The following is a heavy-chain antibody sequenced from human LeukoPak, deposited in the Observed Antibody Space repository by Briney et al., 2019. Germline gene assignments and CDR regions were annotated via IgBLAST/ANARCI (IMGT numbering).Heavy chain of an antibody. V-gene: IGHV1-2*06. CDR3: ARGQYDSSGYYFESTFTR. Sequence: ASVKVSCKASGYTFTGYYLHWVRQAPGQGVEWRGRINPNRGGTNFAQKFQGRVTMTRDTSISTAYMELSSLRSDDTAVYYCARGQYDSSGYYFESTFTRWGQGTLVTVSS. CDR1: GYTFTGYY. J-gene: IGHJ4*02. D-gene: IGHD3-22*01. CDR2: INPNRGGT.